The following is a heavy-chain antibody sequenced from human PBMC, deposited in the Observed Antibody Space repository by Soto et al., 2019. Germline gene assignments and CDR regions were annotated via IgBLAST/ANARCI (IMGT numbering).Heavy chain of an antibody. J-gene: IGHJ4*02. V-gene: IGHV1-3*05. CDR2: INAGNGNT. D-gene: IGHD1-26*01. Sequence: QVQLVQSGAEEKKPGASVKVSCKASGYTFTSYAMHWVRQAPGQRLEWMGWINAGNGNTKYSQKFQGRVTITMDTPASTAYMELSSLRSEDTAVYYCASSGSYWGIDYWGQGPLVTVSS. CDR3: ASSGSYWGIDY. CDR1: GYTFTSYA.